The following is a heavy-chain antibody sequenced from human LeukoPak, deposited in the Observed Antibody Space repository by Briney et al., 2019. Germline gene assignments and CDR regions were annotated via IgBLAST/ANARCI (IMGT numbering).Heavy chain of an antibody. CDR1: GYTFTGYY. V-gene: IGHV1-2*06. D-gene: IGHD1-26*01. CDR3: ARGELVGLGATSAGWFDP. CDR2: INPSSGGT. Sequence: ASVTVSCKASGYTFTGYYMHWVRQAPGQGLEWMGRINPSSGGTNSAQKFQGRVTMTRDTSISTAYMELSRLTSDDTAVYYCARGELVGLGATSAGWFDPWGQGTLVTVSS. J-gene: IGHJ5*02.